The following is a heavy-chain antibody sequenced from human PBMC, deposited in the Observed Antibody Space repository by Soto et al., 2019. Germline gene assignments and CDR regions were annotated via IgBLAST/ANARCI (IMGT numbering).Heavy chain of an antibody. Sequence: EVQLVESGGGLVKPGGSLRLSCAASGFTFSSYSMNWVRQAPGKGLERVSSISSSSSYIYYADSVKGRFTISRDNAKNSPYLQMNSLRAEDTAVYYCARDQPGYSYGYGLGYWGQGTLVTVSS. V-gene: IGHV3-21*01. CDR3: ARDQPGYSYGYGLGY. D-gene: IGHD5-18*01. CDR1: GFTFSSYS. J-gene: IGHJ4*02. CDR2: ISSSSSYI.